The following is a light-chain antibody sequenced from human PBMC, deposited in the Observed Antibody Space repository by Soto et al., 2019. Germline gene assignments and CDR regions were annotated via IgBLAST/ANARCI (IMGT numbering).Light chain of an antibody. V-gene: IGLV1-40*01. CDR3: QSYDSSLSGLDV. CDR2: RNN. J-gene: IGLJ1*01. Sequence: QSVLTQPPSVSGAPGQRVTISCTGSSSNIGAGYDVHWYQQVAGTAPKLLIFRNNNRPSGVPDRFSGSKSGTSASLAISGLQAEDEADYYCQSYDSSLSGLDVFGTGTKLTVL. CDR1: SSNIGAGYD.